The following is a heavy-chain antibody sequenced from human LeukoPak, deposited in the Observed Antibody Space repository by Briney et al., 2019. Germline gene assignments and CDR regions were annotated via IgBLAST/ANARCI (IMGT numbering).Heavy chain of an antibody. V-gene: IGHV3-30*18. CDR2: ISHDGSVK. J-gene: IGHJ4*02. D-gene: IGHD6-13*01. Sequence: GRSLRLSCAASGFTFTSYGMQWVRQAPGKGLEWLAVISHDGSVKHYADSVKGRFTISRDTSKNTVYLQMNSLRPEDTAVYHCAKEGSPYISRWFDCWGQGTLVTVSS. CDR1: GFTFTSYG. CDR3: AKEGSPYISRWFDC.